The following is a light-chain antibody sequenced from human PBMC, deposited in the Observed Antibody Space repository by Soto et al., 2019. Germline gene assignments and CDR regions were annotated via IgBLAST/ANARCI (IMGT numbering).Light chain of an antibody. J-gene: IGKJ1*01. V-gene: IGKV2-28*01. Sequence: MTESPVPRAVPPVKPVPIFCSPTQTLLHSNGYNYLDWYLQKPGQSPQLLIYLASNRASGVPDRFSGSGSGTDFTLKISRVEAEDVGVYYCMQYLQSPWKFGLGTKVEIK. CDR3: MQYLQSPWK. CDR2: LAS. CDR1: QTLLHSNGYNY.